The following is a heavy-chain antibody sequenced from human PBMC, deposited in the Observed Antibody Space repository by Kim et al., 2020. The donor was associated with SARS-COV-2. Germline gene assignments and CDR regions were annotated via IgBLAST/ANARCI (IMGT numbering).Heavy chain of an antibody. V-gene: IGHV4-4*02. CDR1: GGALSSSSC. J-gene: IGHJ5*02. D-gene: IGHD3-3*02. Sequence: SETLSLTCVVSGGALSSSSCWSWVRQPPGKGLEWIGEIDHSGTTTYNPSPKSRVTISADESKTHFSLRLKSVTAADTAVYFCARGVSRAWTLSPWFDPWG. CDR2: IDHSGTT. CDR3: ARGVSRAWTLSPWFDP.